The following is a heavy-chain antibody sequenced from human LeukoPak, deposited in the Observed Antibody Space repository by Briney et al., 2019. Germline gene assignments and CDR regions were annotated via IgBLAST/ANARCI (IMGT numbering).Heavy chain of an antibody. V-gene: IGHV3-21*01. Sequence: GGSLRLSCAASGFTFSSYSMNWVRQAPGKGLEWVSSISSSSSYIYYADSVKGRFTISRDNAKNSLYLQMSSLRAEDTAVYYCARGGAAMTLVYWGQGTLVTVSS. CDR2: ISSSSSYI. CDR3: ARGGAAMTLVY. J-gene: IGHJ4*02. D-gene: IGHD5-18*01. CDR1: GFTFSSYS.